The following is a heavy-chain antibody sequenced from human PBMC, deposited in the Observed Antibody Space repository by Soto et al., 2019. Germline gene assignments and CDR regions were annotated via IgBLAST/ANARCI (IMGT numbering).Heavy chain of an antibody. Sequence: ASVKVSCKASGYTFTSYAMHWVRQAPGQRLEWIGWINAGNGNTKYAQKFQERVTITRDTSTSTAYMELSSLRSEDTAVYYCAADALHYYDSSGYYLAYYGMDVWGQGTTVTVSS. CDR2: INAGNGNT. D-gene: IGHD3-22*01. CDR1: GYTFTSYA. CDR3: AADALHYYDSSGYYLAYYGMDV. V-gene: IGHV1-3*01. J-gene: IGHJ6*02.